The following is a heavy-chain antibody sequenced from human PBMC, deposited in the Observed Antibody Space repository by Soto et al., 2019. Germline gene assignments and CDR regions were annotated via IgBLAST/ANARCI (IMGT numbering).Heavy chain of an antibody. CDR3: ARRSTYCSSSGCYFDY. J-gene: IGHJ4*02. V-gene: IGHV5-51*01. D-gene: IGHD2-2*01. CDR1: GYSFISYW. CDR2: IYPGDSDT. Sequence: GESLKISCKGSGYSFISYWIVWVRQMPGKGLEYMGIIYPGDSDTRYSPSFQGQVTISADKSISTAYLQWSSLKASDTAMYYCARRSTYCSSSGCYFDYWGQGISVTVSS.